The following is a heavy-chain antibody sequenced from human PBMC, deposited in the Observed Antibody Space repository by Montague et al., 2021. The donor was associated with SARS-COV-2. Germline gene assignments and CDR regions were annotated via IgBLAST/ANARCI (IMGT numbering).Heavy chain of an antibody. D-gene: IGHD6-19*01. CDR2: IYHSGST. CDR3: AKVAGSHDTFDI. CDR1: GYSISTGYY. V-gene: IGHV4-38-2*02. J-gene: IGHJ3*02. Sequence: SGTLSLTCTVSGYSISTGYYWDWIRQPPGKGLEWIGTIYHSGSTYFNPSLKSRVTISVDTSKNQFSLNLSSVTAADTAVYYCAKVAGSHDTFDIWGRGTMVTVSS.